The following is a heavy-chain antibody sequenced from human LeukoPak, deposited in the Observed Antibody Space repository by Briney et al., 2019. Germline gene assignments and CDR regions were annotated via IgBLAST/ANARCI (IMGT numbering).Heavy chain of an antibody. D-gene: IGHD5-18*01. V-gene: IGHV4-61*05. J-gene: IGHJ6*02. CDR2: IYYSGST. CDR1: GGSISSSSYY. CDR3: ARSARGYFLDV. Sequence: SETLSLTCTVSGGSISSSSYYWGWIRQPPGKGLEWIGYIYYSGSTNYNPSLKSRVTISVDTSKNQFSLKLSSVTAADTAVYYCARSARGYFLDVWGQGTTVTVSS.